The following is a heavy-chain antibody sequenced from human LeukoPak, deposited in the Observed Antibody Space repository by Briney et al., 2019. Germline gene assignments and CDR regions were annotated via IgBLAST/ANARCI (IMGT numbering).Heavy chain of an antibody. CDR1: GFTVSSNY. CDR3: ARGAGNRVAAYDF. J-gene: IGHJ4*02. V-gene: IGHV3-53*01. CDR2: IYSAGTT. D-gene: IGHD2/OR15-2a*01. Sequence: GGSLRLSCAASGFTVSSNYMSWVRQAPGKGLGCVSVIYSAGTTYYADSVKGRFTISRDSSKNTLYLQMNSLRAADTAVYYCARGAGNRVAAYDFWGQGTLVTVSS.